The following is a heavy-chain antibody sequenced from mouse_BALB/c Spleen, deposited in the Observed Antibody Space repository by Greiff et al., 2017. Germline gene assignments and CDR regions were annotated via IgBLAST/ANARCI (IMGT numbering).Heavy chain of an antibody. CDR1: GFTFSSYW. CDR3: TRDYRYDGYFDY. Sequence: EVKLVESGGGLVQPGGSMKLSCVASGFTFSSYWMSWVRQSPEKGLEWVAEIRLKSDNYATHYAESVKGKFTISRDDSKSRLYLQMNSLRAEDTGIYYCTRDYRYDGYFDYWGQGTTLTVSS. V-gene: IGHV6-6*02. J-gene: IGHJ2*01. D-gene: IGHD2-14*01. CDR2: IRLKSDNYAT.